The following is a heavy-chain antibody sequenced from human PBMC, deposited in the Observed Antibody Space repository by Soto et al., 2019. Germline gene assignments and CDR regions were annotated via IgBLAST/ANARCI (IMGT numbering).Heavy chain of an antibody. Sequence: GRPLRLCCTASGCNIGDLAIRRFRQAPGKGPEWVSYIRSKGYGGTAEYAASVKGRFIISRDDSKSIAYLQMDSLKTEDTAVYYCSRAAGYLSITWGQGTLVTVSS. CDR1: GCNIGDLA. CDR2: IRSKGYGGTA. CDR3: SRAAGYLSIT. V-gene: IGHV3-49*03. D-gene: IGHD2-15*01. J-gene: IGHJ5*02.